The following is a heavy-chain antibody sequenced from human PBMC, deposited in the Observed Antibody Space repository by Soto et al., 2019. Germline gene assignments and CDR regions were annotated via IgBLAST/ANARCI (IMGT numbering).Heavy chain of an antibody. CDR2: MNPNSGNT. Sequence: ASVKVSCKASGYTFTSCDINWVRQATGQGLEWMGWMNPNSGNTGYAQKFQGRVTMTRNTSISTAYMELSSLRSEDTAVYYCARWDIVVVPAAHIYYYYGMDVWGQGTTVTVSS. CDR1: GYTFTSCD. V-gene: IGHV1-8*01. D-gene: IGHD2-2*01. CDR3: ARWDIVVVPAAHIYYYYGMDV. J-gene: IGHJ6*02.